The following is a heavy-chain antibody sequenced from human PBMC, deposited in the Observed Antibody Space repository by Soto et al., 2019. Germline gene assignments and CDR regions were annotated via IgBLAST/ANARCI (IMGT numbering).Heavy chain of an antibody. J-gene: IGHJ6*02. CDR1: GFTFSSYA. Sequence: EVQLLESGGGLVQPGGSLRLSCAASGFTFSSYAMSWVRQAPGKGLEWVSAISGSGGSTYYADSVKGRFTISRDNSKNTLYLQMNSLRVEDTAVYYCATAEAWYSSSSVPYGMDVWGQGTTVTVSS. V-gene: IGHV3-23*01. CDR2: ISGSGGST. D-gene: IGHD6-6*01. CDR3: ATAEAWYSSSSVPYGMDV.